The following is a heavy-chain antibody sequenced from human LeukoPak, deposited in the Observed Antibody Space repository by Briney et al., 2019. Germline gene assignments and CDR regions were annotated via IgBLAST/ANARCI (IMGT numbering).Heavy chain of an antibody. CDR2: INPNSGGT. Sequence: ASVKVSCKASGYTFTGYYMHWVRQAPGQGLEWMGWINPNSGGTNHAQKFQGRVTMTRDTSISTAYMELSRLRSDGTAVYYCARPRVGAKNWFDPWGQGTLVTVSS. D-gene: IGHD1-26*01. CDR3: ARPRVGAKNWFDP. V-gene: IGHV1-2*02. J-gene: IGHJ5*02. CDR1: GYTFTGYY.